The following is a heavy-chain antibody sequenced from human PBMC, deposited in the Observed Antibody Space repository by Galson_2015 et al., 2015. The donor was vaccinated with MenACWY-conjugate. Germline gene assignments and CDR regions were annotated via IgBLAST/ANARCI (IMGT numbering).Heavy chain of an antibody. CDR1: GFTFRTYW. D-gene: IGHD3-9*01. CDR3: ASDILTDFDY. J-gene: IGHJ4*02. V-gene: IGHV3-74*01. Sequence: SLRLSCAASGFTFRTYWMHWVRQTPGKGLVWVSGITGDGTRTNYADSVRGRFTVSRDNAKNTLYLQMSSLRAEDTAVYYCASDILTDFDYWGQGTLVTVSS. CDR2: ITGDGTRT.